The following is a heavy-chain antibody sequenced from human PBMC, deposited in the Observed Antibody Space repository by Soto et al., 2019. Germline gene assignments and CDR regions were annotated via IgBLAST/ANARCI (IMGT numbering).Heavy chain of an antibody. CDR3: ARDRAEGSSSTPAGGMDV. J-gene: IGHJ6*02. Sequence: QVQLQESGPGRVKPSETLSLNCSVSGGSISTYYWNWIRQPPGGGLEWIAYIHYSGVTNYSPSLRGRVSISIDRSNNEFSLKVSSVTAADTAVYYCARDRAEGSSSTPAGGMDVWGPGTTVTVSS. CDR2: IHYSGVT. CDR1: GGSISTYY. D-gene: IGHD6-6*01. V-gene: IGHV4-59*01.